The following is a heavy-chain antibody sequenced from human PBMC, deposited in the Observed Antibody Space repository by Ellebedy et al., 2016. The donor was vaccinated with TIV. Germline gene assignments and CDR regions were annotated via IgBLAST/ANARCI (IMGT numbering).Heavy chain of an antibody. D-gene: IGHD3-16*01. V-gene: IGHV3-33*01. J-gene: IGHJ4*02. CDR3: ARDPAQEDFGAIDY. Sequence: GGSLRLXXAASGITFSRYGMHWVRQTPGKGLEWVAVIWHDGNTKNYAVSLKGRFTISRDNSKNMLNLQMNSLRAEDSAVYYCARDPAQEDFGAIDYWGQGTLVTVSS. CDR1: GITFSRYG. CDR2: IWHDGNTK.